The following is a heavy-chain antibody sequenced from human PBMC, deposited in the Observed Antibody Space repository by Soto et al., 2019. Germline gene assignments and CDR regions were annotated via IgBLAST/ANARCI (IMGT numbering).Heavy chain of an antibody. V-gene: IGHV1-69*02. Sequence: QVQLVQSGTEVKKPGSSVKVSCKASGGTFRNYPINWVRQAPGQGLEWMGSIFPLTDIPDYAQNFQARLTITADKSTSTTYMELNSLTSDDTAMYFCARGPLVVLNYFESWGQGTLVTVSS. CDR2: IFPLTDIP. J-gene: IGHJ4*02. CDR1: GGTFRNYP. CDR3: ARGPLVVLNYFES.